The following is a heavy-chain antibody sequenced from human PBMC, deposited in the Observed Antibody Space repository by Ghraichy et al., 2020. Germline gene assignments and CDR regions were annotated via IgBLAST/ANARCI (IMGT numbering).Heavy chain of an antibody. CDR3: ARDPPAATTGYYYGMDV. J-gene: IGHJ6*02. CDR1: GWSFSGYY. D-gene: IGHD2-2*01. V-gene: IGHV4-34*01. CDR2: INHSGST. Sequence: ESLNISCAVYGWSFSGYYWSWIRQPPGKGLEWIGEINHSGSTNFNPSLKSRVTISLDTSKNQFSLKLSSVTAADTAVYYCARDPPAATTGYYYGMDVWGQGTTVTVSS.